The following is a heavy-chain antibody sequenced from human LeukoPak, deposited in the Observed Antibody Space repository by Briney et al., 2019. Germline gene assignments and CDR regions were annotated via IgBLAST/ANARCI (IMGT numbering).Heavy chain of an antibody. V-gene: IGHV4-59*01. CDR3: ARSTYSSSQWDY. Sequence: SETLSLXCTVSGGSIGSYYWHWIRQPPGKGLEWIGYIYFTGSTNYNPSLKSRVTISVDTSKNQFSLKLNSVTAADTAIYYCARSTYSSSQWDYWGQGTLVTVFS. J-gene: IGHJ4*02. D-gene: IGHD6-13*01. CDR2: IYFTGST. CDR1: GGSIGSYY.